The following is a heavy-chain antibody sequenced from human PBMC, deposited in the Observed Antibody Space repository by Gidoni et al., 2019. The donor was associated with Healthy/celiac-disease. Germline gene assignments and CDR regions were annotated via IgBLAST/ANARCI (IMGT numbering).Heavy chain of an antibody. V-gene: IGHV4-4*02. D-gene: IGHD1-26*01. CDR1: GGSISSSNW. CDR3: ARFEWELLSAFDI. CDR2: IYHSGST. J-gene: IGHJ3*02. Sequence: QVQLQESGPGLVKPSGTLSLTCAVSGGSISSSNWWSWVRQPPGKGLVWIGEIYHSGSTNYNPSLKSRVTISVDKYKNQCSLKLSSVNAAETAVYDCARFEWELLSAFDIWGQGTMVTVSS.